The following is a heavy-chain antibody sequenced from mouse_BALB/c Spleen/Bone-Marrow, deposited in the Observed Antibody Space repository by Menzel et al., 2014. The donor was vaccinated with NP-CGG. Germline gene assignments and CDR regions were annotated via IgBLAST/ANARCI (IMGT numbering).Heavy chain of an antibody. CDR1: GYIFTDYN. CDR2: INPNNGGT. V-gene: IGHV1-18*01. D-gene: IGHD1-1*01. CDR3: AIYYYGSSYAMDY. J-gene: IGHJ4*01. Sequence: EVKLMESGPELVKPGASVKIPCKASGYIFTDYNMDWVKQSHGKSLEWIGDINPNNGGTIYNQKFKGKATLTVDKSSSTAYMELRSLTSEDTAVYYCAIYYYGSSYAMDYWGQGTSVTVSS.